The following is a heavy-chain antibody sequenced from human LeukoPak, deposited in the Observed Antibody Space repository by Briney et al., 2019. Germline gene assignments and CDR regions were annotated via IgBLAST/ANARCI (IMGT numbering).Heavy chain of an antibody. V-gene: IGHV3-21*01. D-gene: IGHD3-10*01. CDR3: ARDSVRGVYPSDY. CDR2: ISSSSSYI. CDR1: GFTFSSYS. Sequence: PGRSLRLSCAASGFTFSSYSMNWVRQAPGKGLEWVSSISSSSSYIYYADSVKGRFTISRDNAKNSLYLQMNSLRAEDTAVYYCARDSVRGVYPSDYWGQGTLVTVSS. J-gene: IGHJ4*02.